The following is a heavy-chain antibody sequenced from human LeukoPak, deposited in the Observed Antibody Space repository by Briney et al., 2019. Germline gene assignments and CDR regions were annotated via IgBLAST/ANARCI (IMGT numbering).Heavy chain of an antibody. CDR1: GFTFSSAW. CDR3: TADLGTTSLQDYYYYMDV. CDR2: IKSKTDGATT. V-gene: IGHV3-15*01. Sequence: GGSLRLSCAASGFTFSSAWMSWVRQAPGKGLEWVGRIKSKTDGATTDYTAPVKGRFTISRDDSKNTLYLQMNSLKTEDTVVYYCTADLGTTSLQDYYYYMDVWGDGTTVTVSS. D-gene: IGHD1-7*01. J-gene: IGHJ6*03.